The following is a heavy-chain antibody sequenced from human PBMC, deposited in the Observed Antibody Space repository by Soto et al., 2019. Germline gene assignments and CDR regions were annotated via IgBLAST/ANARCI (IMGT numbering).Heavy chain of an antibody. J-gene: IGHJ6*02. Sequence: QVQLVQSGAEVKKPGSSVRVSCKTSGGSFSNYAFSWVRQAPGQGLEWMGAIIPMFGTPNYAQMCQGRVTITADESTTTAYMEVRSLSSEDSAVYYCARGATVTREYFYGMDVWGQGTTVTVSS. CDR2: IIPMFGTP. CDR1: GGSFSNYA. CDR3: ARGATVTREYFYGMDV. D-gene: IGHD4-4*01. V-gene: IGHV1-69*01.